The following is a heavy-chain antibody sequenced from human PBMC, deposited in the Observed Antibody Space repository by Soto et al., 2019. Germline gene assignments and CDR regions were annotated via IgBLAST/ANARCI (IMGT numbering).Heavy chain of an antibody. D-gene: IGHD5-18*01. J-gene: IGHJ6*02. CDR3: ARHRDTAMDDPQYDYYGMDV. V-gene: IGHV5-51*01. CDR1: GYSFTSYW. CDR2: IYPGDSDT. Sequence: PGESLKISCKGSGYSFTSYWIGWVRQMPGKGLEWMGIIYPGDSDTRYSPSFQGQVTISADKSISTAYLQWSSLKASDTALYYCARHRDTAMDDPQYDYYGMDVWGQGTTVNVSS.